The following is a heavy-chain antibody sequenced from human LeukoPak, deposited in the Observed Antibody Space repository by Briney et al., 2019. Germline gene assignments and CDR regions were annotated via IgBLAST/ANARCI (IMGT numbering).Heavy chain of an antibody. CDR2: GYFDGGT. D-gene: IGHD3-16*01. CDR3: ARDNYYDGRGRFDP. CDR1: GGSVTSGTYH. V-gene: IGHV4-39*07. J-gene: IGHJ5*02. Sequence: PSETLSLTCSVSGGSVTSGTYHWGWIRQPPGKGLEWIGGGYFDGGTHYKPALQSPVTISVHTSKNQFSLRLSSVTAADTALYYCARDNYYDGRGRFDPWGQGPLVTVSS.